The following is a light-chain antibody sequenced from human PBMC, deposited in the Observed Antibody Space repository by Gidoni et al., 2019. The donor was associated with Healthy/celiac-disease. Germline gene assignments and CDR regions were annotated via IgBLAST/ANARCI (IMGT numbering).Light chain of an antibody. V-gene: IGKV3-15*01. CDR3: QQYNNWTPVT. J-gene: IGKJ1*01. Sequence: EIVMTQSPATLSVSPGERATLPCRARQSVSSNLAWYQQKPGQAPRLRIYGASTRATGIPARVSGSGSGTEFTLTISSLQSEDFAVYYCQQYNNWTPVTFGQGTKVEIK. CDR2: GAS. CDR1: QSVSSN.